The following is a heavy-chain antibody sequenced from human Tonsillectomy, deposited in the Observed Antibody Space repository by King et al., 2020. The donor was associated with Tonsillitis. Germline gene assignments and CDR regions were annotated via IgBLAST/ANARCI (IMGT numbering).Heavy chain of an antibody. CDR1: GGSIITTDYY. J-gene: IGHJ4*02. D-gene: IGHD3-9*01. CDR2: AFYSGDA. V-gene: IGHV4-39*06. CDR3: ARQGGRGYDILTGYPIEY. Sequence: RLQLQESGPGLVKPSETLSLTCTVSGGSIITTDYYWGWIRQPPGQGLEWIGSAFYSGDAYYNTSLKSRVTISVDTSKSQFSLKLSSMTAADTAVYYCARQGGRGYDILTGYPIEYWGQGTLVTVSS.